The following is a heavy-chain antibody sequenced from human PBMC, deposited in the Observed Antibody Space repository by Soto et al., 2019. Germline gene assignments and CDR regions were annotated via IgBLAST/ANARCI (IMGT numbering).Heavy chain of an antibody. Sequence: PGGSLRLSCAASGFTFDDYAMHWVRQAPGKGLEWVSGISWNSGSIGYADSVKGRFTISRDNAKNSLYLQMNSLRAEDTALYYCAKGRLEVLVYHPFDYWGQGTLVTVSS. CDR1: GFTFDDYA. CDR3: AKGRLEVLVYHPFDY. CDR2: ISWNSGSI. V-gene: IGHV3-9*01. D-gene: IGHD2-8*01. J-gene: IGHJ4*02.